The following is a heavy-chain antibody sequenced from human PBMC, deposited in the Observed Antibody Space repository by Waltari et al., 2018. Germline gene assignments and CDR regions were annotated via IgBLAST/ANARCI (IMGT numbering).Heavy chain of an antibody. CDR2: IIPIFGTA. CDR3: ARLMGDFWSGPQGDY. Sequence: QVQLVQSGAEVKKPGSSVKVSCQASGGTFISYAISWVRTAPGQGLEEMVGIIPIFGTANYAQKFQGRVTITADESTSTAYMELSSLRSEDTAVYYCARLMGDFWSGPQGDYWGQGTLVTVSS. CDR1: GGTFISYA. J-gene: IGHJ4*02. D-gene: IGHD3-3*01. V-gene: IGHV1-69*01.